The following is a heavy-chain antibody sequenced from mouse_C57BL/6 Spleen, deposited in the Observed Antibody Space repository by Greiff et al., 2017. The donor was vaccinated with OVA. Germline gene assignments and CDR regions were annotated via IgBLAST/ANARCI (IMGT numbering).Heavy chain of an antibody. CDR1: GFTFSDYG. D-gene: IGHD4-1*02. CDR2: ISSGSSTN. J-gene: IGHJ1*03. Sequence: EVMLLESGGGLVKPGASLKLSCAASGFTFSDYGMHWVRQAPEKGLEWVAYISSGSSTNYYADTVKGRFTITRDKAKNTLYLHITSLTSEDTAMYYCALNWEGSLYFDVWGTGTTVTVSS. V-gene: IGHV5-17*01. CDR3: ALNWEGSLYFDV.